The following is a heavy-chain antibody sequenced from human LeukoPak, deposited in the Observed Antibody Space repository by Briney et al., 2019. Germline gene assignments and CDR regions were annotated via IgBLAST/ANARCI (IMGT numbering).Heavy chain of an antibody. V-gene: IGHV1-2*02. CDR1: GDTFTGSF. J-gene: IGHJ4*02. CDR2: INSNTGGT. Sequence: ASVKVSCKASGDTFTGSFMHWVRQAAGQGLEWMGWINSNTGGTKFAQKFQGRVTMTRDTSISTAYMELSSLRSDDTAVYYCARADPVAYWGQGTQVTVSS. CDR3: ARADPVAY.